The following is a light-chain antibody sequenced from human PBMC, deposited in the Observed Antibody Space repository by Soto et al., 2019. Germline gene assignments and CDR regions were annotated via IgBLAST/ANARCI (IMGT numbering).Light chain of an antibody. Sequence: QSALTQPASVSGSPGQSITISCTGTSSDVGGYNYVSWYQQHPGKAPKLMIYDVSNRPSGVSYRFSGSKSGNTASLTISGVLAEDEADYYCSSYTSSSTLVFGGGTKLTVL. J-gene: IGLJ2*01. CDR2: DVS. CDR3: SSYTSSSTLV. CDR1: SSDVGGYNY. V-gene: IGLV2-14*01.